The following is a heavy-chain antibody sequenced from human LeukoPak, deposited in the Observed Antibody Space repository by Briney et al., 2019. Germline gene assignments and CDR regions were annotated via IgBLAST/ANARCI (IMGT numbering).Heavy chain of an antibody. CDR3: ARDLRLRSSGWTYAFDI. CDR1: GFTFSSYG. J-gene: IGHJ3*02. Sequence: GGSLRLSCAASGFTFSSYGMHWVRQAPGKGLEWVAFIRYDGSNKYYADSVKGRFTISRDNSKNTLYLQMNSLRAEDTAVYYCARDLRLRSSGWTYAFDIWGQGTMVTVSS. V-gene: IGHV3-30*02. D-gene: IGHD6-19*01. CDR2: IRYDGSNK.